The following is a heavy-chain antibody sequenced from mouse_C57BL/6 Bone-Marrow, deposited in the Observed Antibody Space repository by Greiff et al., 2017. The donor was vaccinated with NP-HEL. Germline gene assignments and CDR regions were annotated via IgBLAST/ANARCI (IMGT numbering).Heavy chain of an antibody. V-gene: IGHV1-64*01. CDR2: IHPNSGST. Sequence: VQLQQPGAELVKPGASVKLSCKASGYTFTSYWMHWVKQRPGQGLEWIGMIHPNSGSTNYNEKFKSKATLTVDKSSSTAYMQLSSLTSEDSAVYYGARSRITTVVATRYFDVWGTGTTVTVSS. CDR3: ARSRITTVVATRYFDV. D-gene: IGHD1-1*01. CDR1: GYTFTSYW. J-gene: IGHJ1*03.